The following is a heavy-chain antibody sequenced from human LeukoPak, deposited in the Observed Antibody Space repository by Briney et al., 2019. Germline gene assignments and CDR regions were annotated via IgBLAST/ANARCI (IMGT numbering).Heavy chain of an antibody. CDR3: ARDKLPGYYYTPYYFDY. CDR2: ISYDGSNK. D-gene: IGHD3-9*01. CDR1: GFTFSSYA. V-gene: IGHV3-30*04. J-gene: IGHJ4*02. Sequence: GRSLRLFCAASGFTFSSYAMHWVRQAPGKGLEWVAVISYDGSNKYYADSVKGRFTISRDNSKNTLYLQMNSLRAEDTAVYYCARDKLPGYYYTPYYFDYWGQGTLVTVSS.